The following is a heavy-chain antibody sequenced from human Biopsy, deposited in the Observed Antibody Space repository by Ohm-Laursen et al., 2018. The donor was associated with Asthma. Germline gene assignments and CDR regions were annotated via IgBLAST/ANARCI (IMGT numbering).Heavy chain of an antibody. Sequence: SLRLSCTAPGFLLRNYGMHWVRQAPGKGLEWVAVVSYDDSHTRYADSVKGRFTISRDFSKNILYLQMSSLRDEDTAVYYCARWQDYSMARRFDNWGQGTLVTVSS. V-gene: IGHV3-30*03. CDR2: VSYDDSHT. D-gene: IGHD2/OR15-2a*01. CDR3: ARWQDYSMARRFDN. J-gene: IGHJ4*02. CDR1: GFLLRNYG.